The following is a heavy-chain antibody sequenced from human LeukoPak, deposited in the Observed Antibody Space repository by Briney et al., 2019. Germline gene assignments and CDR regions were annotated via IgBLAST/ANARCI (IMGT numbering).Heavy chain of an antibody. CDR1: GGSISSYY. D-gene: IGHD4-17*01. CDR2: ISYSGST. J-gene: IGHJ4*02. V-gene: IGHV4-59*01. Sequence: SSETLSLTCTVSGGSISSYYWSWIRQPPGKGLEWIGYISYSGSTNYNPSLKSRVSISVDTSKNQFSLRLSSVTAADTAVYYCARTTVITWRYYFNYWGQGTLVTVSS. CDR3: ARTTVITWRYYFNY.